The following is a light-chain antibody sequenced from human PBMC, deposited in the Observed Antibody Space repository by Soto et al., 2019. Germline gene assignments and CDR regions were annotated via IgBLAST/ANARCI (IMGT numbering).Light chain of an antibody. V-gene: IGKV1-27*01. CDR3: QHYSDWPLT. CDR2: AAS. CDR1: QGISTS. J-gene: IGKJ4*01. Sequence: DVQMTQSPSSLSASVGDRVTITCRASQGISTSLAWYQQKPGKIPTLLIYAASTLQSGVPSRFSGSGSGTEFTLTITSLQSEDFAVYYCQHYSDWPLTFGGGTRVEN.